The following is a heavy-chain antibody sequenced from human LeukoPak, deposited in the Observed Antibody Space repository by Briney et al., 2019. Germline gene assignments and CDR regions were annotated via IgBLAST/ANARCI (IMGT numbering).Heavy chain of an antibody. D-gene: IGHD3-16*01. CDR2: THYSGST. CDR3: AGSYRNYDVTWFDP. V-gene: IGHV4-59*01. CDR1: GGSISNYY. J-gene: IGHJ5*02. Sequence: SETLSLTCTVSGGSISNYYWSWIRQPPGKGLEWIGYTHYSGSTNYNPSLKSRVTISIDTSKNQFSLKLSSVTAADTAMYYCAGSYRNYDVTWFDPWGQGTLATVPS.